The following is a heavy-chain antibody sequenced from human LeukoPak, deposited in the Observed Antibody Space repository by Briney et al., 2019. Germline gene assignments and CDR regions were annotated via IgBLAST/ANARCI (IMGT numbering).Heavy chain of an antibody. CDR1: GGSISSSSYY. CDR2: IYYSGST. J-gene: IGHJ3*02. Sequence: SETLSLTCTVSGGSISSSSYYWGWIRQPPGKGLEWIGSIYYSGSTYYNPSLKSRVTISVDTSKNQFSLKLSSVTAADTAVYYCARGDITMVRGVIIKGSAFDIWGQGTMVTVSS. V-gene: IGHV4-39*07. CDR3: ARGDITMVRGVIIKGSAFDI. D-gene: IGHD3-10*01.